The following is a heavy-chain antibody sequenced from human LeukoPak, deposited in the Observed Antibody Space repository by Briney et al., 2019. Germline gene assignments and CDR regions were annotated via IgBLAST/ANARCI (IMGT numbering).Heavy chain of an antibody. Sequence: AASVKVSCKASGYTFTSYDMSWVRQAPGQGLEWMGWISAYNGNTNYSQKLQGRVTMTTDTSTSTAYMELRSLRSDDTAVYYCAINSNYGYYFDYWGQGTLVTVSS. CDR2: ISAYNGNT. CDR1: GYTFTSYD. J-gene: IGHJ4*02. V-gene: IGHV1-18*01. D-gene: IGHD4-11*01. CDR3: AINSNYGYYFDY.